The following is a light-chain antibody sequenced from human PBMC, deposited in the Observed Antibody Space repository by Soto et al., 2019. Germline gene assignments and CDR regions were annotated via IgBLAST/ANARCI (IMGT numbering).Light chain of an antibody. Sequence: AIQMTQSPSSLSASVGDRVTISCRASQGIGNALGWYQQKPRKPPKVLIYGASNLQSRVPPRFSGGGSGTDFTLAISSLQPEDAATYYCLQDINYPWTFGEGTKVEIK. V-gene: IGKV1-6*01. CDR1: QGIGNA. J-gene: IGKJ1*01. CDR3: LQDINYPWT. CDR2: GAS.